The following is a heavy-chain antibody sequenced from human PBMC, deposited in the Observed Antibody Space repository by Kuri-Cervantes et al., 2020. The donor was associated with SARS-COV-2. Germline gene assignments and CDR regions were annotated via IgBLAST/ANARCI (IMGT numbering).Heavy chain of an antibody. D-gene: IGHD6-13*01. Sequence: GESLKISCAASGFTFSSYAMSWVRQAPGKGLEWVAVISYDGSNKYYADSVKGRFTISRDNSKNTLYLQMNSLRAEDTAVYYCARAPPAHSSWYGHRAEDYYYYGMDVWGQGTTVTVSS. V-gene: IGHV3-30-3*01. CDR3: ARAPPAHSSWYGHRAEDYYYYGMDV. J-gene: IGHJ6*02. CDR2: ISYDGSNK. CDR1: GFTFSSYA.